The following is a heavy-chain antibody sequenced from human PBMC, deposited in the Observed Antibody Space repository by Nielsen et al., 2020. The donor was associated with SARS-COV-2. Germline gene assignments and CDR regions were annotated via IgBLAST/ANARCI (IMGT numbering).Heavy chain of an antibody. D-gene: IGHD3-16*01. CDR1: GGSFSGYY. CDR3: ARRPPNDYVWGNYYGMDV. J-gene: IGHJ6*02. CDR2: INHSGST. Sequence: SETLSLTCAVYGGSFSGYYWSWIRQPPGKGLEWIGEINHSGSTNYNPSLKSRVTISVDTSKNQFSLKLSSVTAADTAVYYCARRPPNDYVWGNYYGMDVWGQGTTVTVSS. V-gene: IGHV4-34*01.